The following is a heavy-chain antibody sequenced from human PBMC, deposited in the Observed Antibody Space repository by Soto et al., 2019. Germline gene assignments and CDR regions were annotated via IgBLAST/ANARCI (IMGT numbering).Heavy chain of an antibody. J-gene: IGHJ4*02. Sequence: QVQLVQSGAEVKKPGDSVRVSCKASGYTFTSYGLGGVRQAPGQGLEWMGWISANNGNTKYAQKVQGRVTMTTDASTSTAYMELRSLRSDDEAVYYCARDGYFDHWGQGTLVTFSS. V-gene: IGHV1-18*01. CDR2: ISANNGNT. CDR3: ARDGYFDH. CDR1: GYTFTSYG.